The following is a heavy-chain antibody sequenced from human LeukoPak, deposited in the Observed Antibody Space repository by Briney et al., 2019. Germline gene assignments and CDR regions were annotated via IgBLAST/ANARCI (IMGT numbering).Heavy chain of an antibody. CDR2: IYYSGST. CDR1: GGSISSSSYY. J-gene: IGHJ3*02. Sequence: SETLSLTCTVSGGSISSSSYYWGWIRQPPGKGLEWIGSIYYSGSTYYNPSLKSRVTISVDTSKNQFSLKLSSVTAADTAVYYCASLSPRSRDIWGQGTMVTVSS. CDR3: ASLSPRSRDI. V-gene: IGHV4-39*01.